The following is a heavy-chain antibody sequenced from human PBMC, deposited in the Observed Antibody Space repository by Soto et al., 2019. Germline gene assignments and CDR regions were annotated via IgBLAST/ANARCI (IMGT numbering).Heavy chain of an antibody. V-gene: IGHV3-23*01. J-gene: IGHJ4*02. D-gene: IGHD6-19*01. CDR2: ITGSGGST. CDR1: GFTFSSHA. Sequence: EVQLLESGGGLVQPGGSLRLSCAVSGFTFSSHAMSWVRQAPGKGLACVSSITGSGGSTYYADSVKGRFTISRDKSKNTLYLQMNSLRGEDTAVYYCAKDIQFSGWLSAQTFDYWGQGTHVTVAS. CDR3: AKDIQFSGWLSAQTFDY.